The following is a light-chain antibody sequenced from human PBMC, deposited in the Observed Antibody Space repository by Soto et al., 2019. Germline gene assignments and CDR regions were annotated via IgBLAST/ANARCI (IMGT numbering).Light chain of an antibody. J-gene: IGKJ2*01. V-gene: IGKV3-11*01. CDR1: QSVSSY. Sequence: EIVLTQSPATLSLSPGERATLSCRASQSVSSYLAWYQQKPGQAPRLLIYDASTRATGIPASFSGSGSGTEFSLTISSLKSEDFAVYYCQQHDNWPYTFGQGTKLEIK. CDR3: QQHDNWPYT. CDR2: DAS.